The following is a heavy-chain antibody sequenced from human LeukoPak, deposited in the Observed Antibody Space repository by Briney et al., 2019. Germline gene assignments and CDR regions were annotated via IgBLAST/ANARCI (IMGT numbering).Heavy chain of an antibody. D-gene: IGHD3-22*01. CDR1: GYTFTGYY. Sequence: ASVKVSCKASGYTFTGYYMHWVRQAPGQGLEWMGWINPNSGGTNYAQKLQGRVTMTTDTSTSIAYMELRSLRSDDTAVYYCAREVPYDSSRYYQPFDYWGQGTLVTVSS. CDR3: AREVPYDSSRYYQPFDY. J-gene: IGHJ4*02. CDR2: INPNSGGT. V-gene: IGHV1-2*02.